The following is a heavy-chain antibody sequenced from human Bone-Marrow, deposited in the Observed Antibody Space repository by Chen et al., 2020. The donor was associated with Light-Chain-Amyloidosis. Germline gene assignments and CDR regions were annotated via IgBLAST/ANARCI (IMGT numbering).Heavy chain of an antibody. D-gene: IGHD2-8*01. Sequence: ELQMVESGGGLVKRGGSMRLSCRVSGSSFITFNMNWIRKAPGKGLEWVSYISSSGSSKYYADAVKCRFTISRDNAKNSLYLQMNSLRDEDTAVYYCASEGQYCTNGACYYYYSGMDVWGQGTTVTVSS. CDR1: GSSFITFN. V-gene: IGHV3-48*02. J-gene: IGHJ6*02. CDR3: ASEGQYCTNGACYYYYSGMDV. CDR2: ISSSGSSK.